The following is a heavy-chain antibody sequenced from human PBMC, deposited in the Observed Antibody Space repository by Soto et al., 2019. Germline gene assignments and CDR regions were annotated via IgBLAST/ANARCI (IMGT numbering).Heavy chain of an antibody. CDR2: IWYDGSNK. J-gene: IGHJ2*01. D-gene: IGHD6-19*01. V-gene: IGHV3-33*01. CDR1: GFTFSSYG. CDR3: ARVPGYSSGWYWYFDL. Sequence: QVQLVESGGGVVQPGRSLRLSCAASGFTFSSYGMHWVRQAPGKGLEWVAVIWYDGSNKYYADSVKGRFTISRDNSKNTVHLQMNSLRADDTAVYYCARVPGYSSGWYWYFDLWGRGTLVTVSS.